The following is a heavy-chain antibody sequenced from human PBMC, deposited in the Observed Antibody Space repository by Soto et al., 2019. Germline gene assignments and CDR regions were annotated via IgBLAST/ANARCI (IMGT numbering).Heavy chain of an antibody. CDR1: GGSISSSNW. CDR3: ASAMTSVTPHAFNI. J-gene: IGHJ3*02. CDR2: IYHSGST. Sequence: LSLTCAVSGGSISSSNWWSWVRQHPGKGLEWIGEIYHSGSTNYNPSLKSRVTISVDTSKNQFYLGLSSVTAADTAVYYCASAMTSVTPHAFNIWGQGTVVTVSS. V-gene: IGHV4-4*02. D-gene: IGHD4-17*01.